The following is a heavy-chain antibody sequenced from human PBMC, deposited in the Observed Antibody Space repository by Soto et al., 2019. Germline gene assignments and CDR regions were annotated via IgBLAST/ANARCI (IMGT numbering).Heavy chain of an antibody. CDR3: AHSPRGFTYFFDY. J-gene: IGHJ4*02. Sequence: QITLNESGPTLVKPTQTLTLTCTFSGFSLSTRGVGVGWIRQPPGKALEWLALLYWDDDERYSPSLMSRLTITKDTSNNQVFLTMTNVDPVDTATYYCAHSPRGFTYFFDYWGQGTLVTVSS. CDR1: GFSLSTRGVG. CDR2: LYWDDDE. V-gene: IGHV2-5*02.